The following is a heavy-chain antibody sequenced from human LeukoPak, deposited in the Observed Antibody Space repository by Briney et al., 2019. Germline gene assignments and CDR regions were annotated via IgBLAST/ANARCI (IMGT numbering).Heavy chain of an antibody. D-gene: IGHD5-24*01. V-gene: IGHV3-30*03. CDR2: ISYDGSNK. Sequence: GGSLRLSCAASGFTFSSYGMHWVRQAPGKGLEWVAVISYDGSNKYYADSVKGRFTISRDNSKNTLYLQMNSLRAEDTAVYYCARDRDGSFDYWGQGTLVTVSS. CDR1: GFTFSSYG. J-gene: IGHJ4*02. CDR3: ARDRDGSFDY.